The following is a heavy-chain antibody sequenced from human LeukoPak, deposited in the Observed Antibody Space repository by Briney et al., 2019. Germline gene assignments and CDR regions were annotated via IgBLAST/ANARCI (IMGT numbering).Heavy chain of an antibody. J-gene: IGHJ4*02. CDR1: GFTFSSYS. D-gene: IGHD5-24*01. CDR3: SRDLRGRDDY. Sequence: GGSLRLSCAASGFTFSSYSMNWVRQAPGKGLEWVSSISSSSSYIYYADSVKGRFTISRDNAKNTLYLQMNSLRAEDTAVYYCSRDLRGRDDYWGQGVLVIVSS. CDR2: ISSSSSYI. V-gene: IGHV3-21*01.